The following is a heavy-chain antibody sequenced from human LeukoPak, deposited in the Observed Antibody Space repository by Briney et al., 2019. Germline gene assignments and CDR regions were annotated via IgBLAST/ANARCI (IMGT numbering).Heavy chain of an antibody. CDR3: ARKGELERRRSWDY. D-gene: IGHD1-1*01. J-gene: IGHJ4*02. Sequence: GGSLRLSCAASGFTFSNYWMSWVRQAPGKELEWVANIKQDGREKYYVDSVKGRFTISRDNAKNSLYLQMSSLRADDTAVYYCARKGELERRRSWDYWGQGTLVTVSS. V-gene: IGHV3-7*03. CDR2: IKQDGREK. CDR1: GFTFSNYW.